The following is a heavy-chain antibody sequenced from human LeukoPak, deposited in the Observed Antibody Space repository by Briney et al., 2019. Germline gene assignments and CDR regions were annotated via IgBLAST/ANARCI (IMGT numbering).Heavy chain of an antibody. CDR2: IKQDGSEK. V-gene: IGHV3-7*01. D-gene: IGHD3-22*01. J-gene: IGHJ4*02. Sequence: GGSLRLSCAASGFTFSNYWMSWVRQAPGKGLECVANIKQDGSEKYYVDSVTGRFTISRDNAKNSLYLQMNSLRAEDTAVYYCARVKTYYYDSSGYYHYGPPPSFDYWGQGTLVTVSS. CDR3: ARVKTYYYDSSGYYHYGPPPSFDY. CDR1: GFTFSNYW.